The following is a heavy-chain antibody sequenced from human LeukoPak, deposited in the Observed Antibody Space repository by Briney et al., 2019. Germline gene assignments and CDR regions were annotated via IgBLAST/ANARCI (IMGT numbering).Heavy chain of an antibody. D-gene: IGHD1-26*01. CDR2: ISYDGSDK. Sequence: GRSLRLSCAASGFTFSTYAMHWVRQAPGKGLEWVAVISYDGSDKYHADSVKGRFIISRDNSKNMLNLQINSLRDEDTAVYYCASPQLGQLLLYEMDVWGQGTTVTVSS. CDR3: ASPQLGQLLLYEMDV. CDR1: GFTFSTYA. J-gene: IGHJ6*02. V-gene: IGHV3-30-3*01.